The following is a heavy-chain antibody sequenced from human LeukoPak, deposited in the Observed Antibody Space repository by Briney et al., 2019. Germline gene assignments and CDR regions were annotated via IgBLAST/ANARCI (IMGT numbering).Heavy chain of an antibody. CDR2: ISGSGGST. CDR3: ANSAGYSSSLGVDY. J-gene: IGHJ4*02. V-gene: IGHV3-23*01. Sequence: PGGSLRLSCAASGFTFSSYAMSWVRQAPGKGLEWVSAISGSGGSTYYADSVKGRLTISRDNSKNTLYLQMNSLRAEDTAVYYCANSAGYSSSLGVDYWGQGTLVTVSS. D-gene: IGHD6-13*01. CDR1: GFTFSSYA.